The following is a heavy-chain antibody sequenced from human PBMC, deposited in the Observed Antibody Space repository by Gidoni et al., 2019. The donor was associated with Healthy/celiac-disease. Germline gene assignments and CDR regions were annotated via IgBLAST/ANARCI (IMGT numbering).Heavy chain of an antibody. D-gene: IGHD6-13*01. Sequence: GYSFTSYWIGWVRQMPGKGLEWMGIIYPGDSDTRYSPSFQGQVTISADKSISTAYLQWSSLKASDTAMYYCARRGDSSWDRYYYYYGMDVWGQGTTVTVSS. CDR3: ARRGDSSWDRYYYYYGMDV. CDR2: IYPGDSDT. J-gene: IGHJ6*02. CDR1: GYSFTSYW. V-gene: IGHV5-51*01.